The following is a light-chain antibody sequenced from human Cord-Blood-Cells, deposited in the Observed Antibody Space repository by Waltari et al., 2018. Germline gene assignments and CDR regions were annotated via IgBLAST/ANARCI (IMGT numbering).Light chain of an antibody. J-gene: IGKJ1*01. CDR1: QGISSA. CDR3: QLFNNYPRT. CDR2: NAS. V-gene: IGKV1D-13*01. Sequence: AIQLTQSPSSLSASVGDRVTITCRASQGISSALAWYQQKPGKAPKLLIYNASSLEIGVPTRFSGSGSGTDFPLNISILQTEDFATNYCQLFNNYPRTFGQGTKVEI.